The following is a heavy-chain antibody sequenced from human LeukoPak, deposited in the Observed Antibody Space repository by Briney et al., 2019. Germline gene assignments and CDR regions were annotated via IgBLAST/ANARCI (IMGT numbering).Heavy chain of an antibody. J-gene: IGHJ4*02. V-gene: IGHV3-30*18. CDR2: ISYDGSNK. CDR1: GFTFSSYG. CDR3: AKGFYGVRGVIITGVS. D-gene: IGHD3-10*01. Sequence: PGGTLRLSCAASGFTFSSYGMHWVRQAPGEGLEWVAVISYDGSNKYYADSVKGRFTISRDNSKNTLYLQMNSLRAEDTAVYYCAKGFYGVRGVIITGVSWGQGTLVTVSS.